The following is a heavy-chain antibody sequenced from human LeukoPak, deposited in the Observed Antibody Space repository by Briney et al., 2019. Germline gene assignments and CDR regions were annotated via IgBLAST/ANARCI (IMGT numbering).Heavy chain of an antibody. J-gene: IGHJ6*04. CDR2: IYYSGST. CDR3: ARDFSPDFWGGYYYYYYGRAV. V-gene: IGHV4-31*03. Sequence: SQTLSLTCTVSGGSISSGGYYWSWIRQHPGKGLEWIGYIYYSGSTYYNPSLKSRVTISVDTSKNQFSLKLSSVTAADTAVYYWARDFSPDFWGGYYYYYYGRAVWGKGTTVTVSS. CDR1: GGSISSGGYY. D-gene: IGHD3-3*01.